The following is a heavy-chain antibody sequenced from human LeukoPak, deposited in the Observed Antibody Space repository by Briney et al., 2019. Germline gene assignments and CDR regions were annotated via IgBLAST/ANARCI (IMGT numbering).Heavy chain of an antibody. V-gene: IGHV4-39*07. CDR2: IYYSGST. J-gene: IGHJ4*02. CDR3: ARTTRYSSSPFDY. Sequence: SETLSLTCTVSGGSVSSSGYYWGWIRQPPGKGLEWIGSIYYSGSTYYNPSLKSRVSISVDTSKNQFSLKLSSVTAADTAVYYCARTTRYSSSPFDYWGQGTLVTVSS. D-gene: IGHD6-13*01. CDR1: GGSVSSSGYY.